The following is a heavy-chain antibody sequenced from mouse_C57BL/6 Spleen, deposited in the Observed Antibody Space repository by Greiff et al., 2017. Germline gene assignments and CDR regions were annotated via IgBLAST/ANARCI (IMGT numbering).Heavy chain of an antibody. Sequence: EVTLMESGAELVKPGASVKLSCTASGFKIKDYYMHWVKQRTEQGLEWIGRIDPECGDTKYAQQFQGKATITADTSSNTAYLQLISLTSEDTAVYYCARGNGCYPVDYWGQGTTLTVSA. CDR3: ARGNGCYPVDY. V-gene: IGHV14-2*01. CDR1: GFKIKDYY. D-gene: IGHD2-3*01. J-gene: IGHJ2*01. CDR2: IDPECGDT.